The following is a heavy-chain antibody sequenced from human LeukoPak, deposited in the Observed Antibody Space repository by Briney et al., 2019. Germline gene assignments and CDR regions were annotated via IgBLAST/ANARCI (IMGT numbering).Heavy chain of an antibody. D-gene: IGHD3-10*01. V-gene: IGHV1-2*02. Sequence: ASVKVSCKASGYTFTSYGISWVRQAPGQGLEWMGWINPNSGGTNYAQKFQGRVTMTRDTSISTAYMELSRLRSDDTAVYYCARAELLLWFGVLLSGWFDPWGQGTLVTVSS. J-gene: IGHJ5*02. CDR1: GYTFTSYG. CDR3: ARAELLLWFGVLLSGWFDP. CDR2: INPNSGGT.